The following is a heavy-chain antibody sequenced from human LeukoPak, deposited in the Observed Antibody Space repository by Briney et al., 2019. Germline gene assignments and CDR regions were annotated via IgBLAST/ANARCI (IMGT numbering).Heavy chain of an antibody. D-gene: IGHD1-1*01. V-gene: IGHV3-74*01. Sequence: PGGSLRLSCAASGCTFSSYWMHWVRQAPGKGLVWVSRINSDGSNTNYADSVKGRFTISRDNAKNTLYLRMNSLRAEDTAVYYCARVGNNWPLAWGQGTLVTVSS. CDR2: INSDGSNT. J-gene: IGHJ4*02. CDR3: ARVGNNWPLA. CDR1: GCTFSSYW.